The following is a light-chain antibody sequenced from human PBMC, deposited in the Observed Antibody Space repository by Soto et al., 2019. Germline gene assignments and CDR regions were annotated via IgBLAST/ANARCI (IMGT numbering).Light chain of an antibody. J-gene: IGKJ2*01. V-gene: IGKV1-39*01. CDR1: ESISSY. Sequence: DIQMTQSPSSLSASVGDRVTITCRASESISSYLNWYQQRPGKAPKLLIYAASSLQSGVPSRFSGSGSGTDFTLTISNLQPEDLATNFCQQTYSNSLYTFGQGTTLYIK. CDR2: AAS. CDR3: QQTYSNSLYT.